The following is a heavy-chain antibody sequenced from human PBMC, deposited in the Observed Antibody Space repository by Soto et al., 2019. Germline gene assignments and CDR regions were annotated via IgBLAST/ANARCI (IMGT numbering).Heavy chain of an antibody. D-gene: IGHD6-13*01. J-gene: IGHJ4*02. Sequence: QVQLQESGPGLVKPSQTLSLTCTVSGGSISSGDYYWSWIRQPPGKGLEWIGYIYYSGSTYYNPSLKIRVTISVDTSKNQFSLKLSSVTAADTAVYYCARGQRIAAPPYEYYFDYWGQGTLVTVSS. CDR1: GGSISSGDYY. V-gene: IGHV4-30-4*01. CDR2: IYYSGST. CDR3: ARGQRIAAPPYEYYFDY.